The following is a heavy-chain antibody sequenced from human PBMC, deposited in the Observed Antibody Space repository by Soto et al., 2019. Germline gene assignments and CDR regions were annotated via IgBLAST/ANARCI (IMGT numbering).Heavy chain of an antibody. J-gene: IGHJ6*03. CDR3: AKNGGSRSFRYHYVDV. CDR1: GFTFGSYT. CDR2: ISVSGGTT. V-gene: IGHV3-23*01. Sequence: EVQLLESGGGLVQPGGSLRLSCAASGFTFGSYTMSWVRQAPGKGLEWVSMISVSGGTTYYADSVKGRFTISRDNSKNTLYLEVSSLRAEDTAVYHCAKNGGSRSFRYHYVDVWGKGTTVTVSS. D-gene: IGHD3-10*01.